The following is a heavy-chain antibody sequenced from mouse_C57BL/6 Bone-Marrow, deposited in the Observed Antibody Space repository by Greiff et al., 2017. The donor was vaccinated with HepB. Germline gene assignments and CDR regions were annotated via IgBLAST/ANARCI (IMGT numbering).Heavy chain of an antibody. CDR1: GFNIKDDY. D-gene: IGHD2-3*01. CDR3: TREGGYYFFAY. Sequence: EVQLVESGAELVRPGASVKLSCTASGFNIKDDYMHWVKQRPEQGLEWIGWIDPENGDTEYASKFQGKATITADTSSNTAYLQLSSLTSEDTAVYYCTREGGYYFFAYWGQGTLVTVSA. V-gene: IGHV14-4*01. J-gene: IGHJ3*01. CDR2: IDPENGDT.